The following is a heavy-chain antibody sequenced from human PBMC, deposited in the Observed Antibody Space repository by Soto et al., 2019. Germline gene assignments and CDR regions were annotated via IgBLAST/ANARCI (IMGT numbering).Heavy chain of an antibody. D-gene: IGHD2-15*01. CDR2: INPSGDST. V-gene: IGHV1-46*01. Sequence: ASVKVSCKASGYTFTSYYMHWVRQAPGQGLEWMGIINPSGDSTSYAQKFQGRVTMTGDTSTSTVYMELSSLRSEDTAVYYCAIAVREDSSGGDAFDIWGQGTMVTVSS. CDR3: AIAVREDSSGGDAFDI. J-gene: IGHJ3*02. CDR1: GYTFTSYY.